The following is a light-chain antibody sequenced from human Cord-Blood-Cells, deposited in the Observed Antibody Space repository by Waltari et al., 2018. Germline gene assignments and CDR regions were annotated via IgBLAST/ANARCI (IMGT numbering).Light chain of an antibody. V-gene: IGKV3-11*01. CDR2: DAP. CDR1: QSVSSY. Sequence: EIVLTQSPATLSLSPGERATLSCRASQSVSSYLAWYQEKPGRAHRLLVYDAPNRATGIRARFSGVGAGTDFTRTISSLEPEDFAVYYCQQRSNWPPITFGQGTRLEIK. J-gene: IGKJ5*01. CDR3: QQRSNWPPIT.